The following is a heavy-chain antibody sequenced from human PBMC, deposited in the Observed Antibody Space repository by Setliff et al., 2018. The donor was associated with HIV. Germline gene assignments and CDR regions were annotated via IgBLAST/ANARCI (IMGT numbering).Heavy chain of an antibody. CDR1: GGSFSGYY. CDR2: INHSGST. D-gene: IGHD3-22*01. CDR3: ARRGGYTYYYDSSGYHRGPNDAFDI. Sequence: KPSETLSLTCAVYGGSFSGYYWSWIRQPPGKGLEWIGEINHSGSTNYNPSLKSRVTISVDTSKNQFSLKLSSVTAADTAVYYCARRGGYTYYYDSSGYHRGPNDAFDIWGQGTMVTVSS. J-gene: IGHJ3*02. V-gene: IGHV4-34*01.